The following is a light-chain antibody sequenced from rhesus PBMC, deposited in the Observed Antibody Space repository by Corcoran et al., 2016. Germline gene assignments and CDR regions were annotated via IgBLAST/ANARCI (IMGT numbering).Light chain of an antibody. CDR3: QQYSGSPLYG. CDR2: RAY. V-gene: IGKV1-22*01. J-gene: IGKJ2*01. Sequence: DIQMTQSPSSLSASIGDTVTITCRASQSISNYLAWYQQLPGKAPKLLIYRAYTLQSGVPSRFTGSGSGSEFTLTISCLQSEDFATYYCQQYSGSPLYGFGQGTKVAIK. CDR1: QSISNY.